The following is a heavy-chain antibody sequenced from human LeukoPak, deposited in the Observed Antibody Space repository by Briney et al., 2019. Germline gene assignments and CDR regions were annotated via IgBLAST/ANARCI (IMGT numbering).Heavy chain of an antibody. CDR1: GGSFSGYY. D-gene: IGHD6-13*01. V-gene: IGHV4-34*01. J-gene: IGHJ4*02. CDR3: ARHSQVAAAGTSVDY. CDR2: INHSGST. Sequence: PSETLSLTCAVYGGSFSGYYWSWIRQPPGKGLEWIGEINHSGSTNYNPSLKSRVTISVDTSKNQFSLKLSSVTAADTAVYYCARHSQVAAAGTSVDYWGQGTLVTVSS.